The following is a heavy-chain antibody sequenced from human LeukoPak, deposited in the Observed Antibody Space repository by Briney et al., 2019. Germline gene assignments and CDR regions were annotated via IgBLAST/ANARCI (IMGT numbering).Heavy chain of an antibody. CDR3: ARTTEGGYTYGYFYYYYMDV. CDR1: GGSISSSNW. V-gene: IGHV4-4*02. Sequence: PSGTLSLTCAVSGGSISSSNWWSWIRQPPGKGLEWIGEIYHSGSTNYNPSLKSRVTISVDTSKNQFSLKLNSVTAADTAVYYCARTTEGGYTYGYFYYYYMDVWGKGTTVTISS. CDR2: IYHSGST. J-gene: IGHJ6*03. D-gene: IGHD5-18*01.